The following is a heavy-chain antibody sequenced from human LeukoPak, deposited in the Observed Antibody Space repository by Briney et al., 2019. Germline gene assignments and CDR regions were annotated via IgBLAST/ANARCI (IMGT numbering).Heavy chain of an antibody. CDR2: IGTAGDT. Sequence: GGSLRLSCAASGFTFSSYDMHWVRQATGKGLEWVSAIGTAGDTYYPGSVKGRFTISRDNSKNTLYLQMNSLRAEDTAVYYCAKTKYYYDSSGPLDYWGQGTLVTVSS. D-gene: IGHD3-22*01. V-gene: IGHV3-13*01. J-gene: IGHJ4*02. CDR3: AKTKYYYDSSGPLDY. CDR1: GFTFSSYD.